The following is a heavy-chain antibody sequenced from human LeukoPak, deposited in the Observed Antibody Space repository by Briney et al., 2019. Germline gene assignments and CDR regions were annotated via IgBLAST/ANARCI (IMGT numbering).Heavy chain of an antibody. J-gene: IGHJ6*03. CDR1: GASMNKYY. D-gene: IGHD3-3*01. CDR3: ARRSDLWSGFRSDYYYMDV. Sequence: SETLSLTCTVSGASMNKYYWSWIRQPPGEGPEWVWYIHYGGNTNYSPSLKSRLTISVDRSNNQFSLSLTSVTAADTAVYYCARRSDLWSGFRSDYYYMDVWGNGTTVIVSS. CDR2: IHYGGNT. V-gene: IGHV4-59*08.